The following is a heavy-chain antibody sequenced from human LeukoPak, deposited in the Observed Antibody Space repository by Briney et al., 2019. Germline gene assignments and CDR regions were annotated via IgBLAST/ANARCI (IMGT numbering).Heavy chain of an antibody. J-gene: IGHJ3*02. CDR2: INPNSGGT. V-gene: IGHV1-2*06. CDR3: ARDLDDSSGYYYRPRAFDI. D-gene: IGHD3-22*01. CDR1: GYTFTGYY. Sequence: ASVKVSCKASGYTFTGYYMHWVRQAPGQGLEWMGRINPNSGGTNYAQKFQGRGTMTRDTAISTAYMELSRLRSDDTAVYYCARDLDDSSGYYYRPRAFDIWGQGTIVTVSS.